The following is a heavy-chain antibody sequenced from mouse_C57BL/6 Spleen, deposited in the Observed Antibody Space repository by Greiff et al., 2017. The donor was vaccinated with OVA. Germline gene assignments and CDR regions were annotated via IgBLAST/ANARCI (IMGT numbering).Heavy chain of an antibody. J-gene: IGHJ2*01. D-gene: IGHD4-1*01. V-gene: IGHV1-80*01. CDR3: GRGTGTEGFEY. CDR2: IYPGDGDT. CDR1: GYSFSSYW. Sequence: VQLQQSGAELVKPGASVKISCKASGYSFSSYWLNWVKQRPGKGLEWIGQIYPGDGDTNYNGKFKGKATLTADKSSSPAYMQLSSLTSEDTAVYFCGRGTGTEGFEYWGQGTTLTVSS.